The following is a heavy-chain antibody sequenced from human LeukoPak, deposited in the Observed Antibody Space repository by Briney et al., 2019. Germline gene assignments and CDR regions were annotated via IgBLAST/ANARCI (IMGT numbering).Heavy chain of an antibody. D-gene: IGHD3-22*01. J-gene: IGHJ4*02. V-gene: IGHV3-30-3*01. CDR2: ISYDGSNK. CDR3: ATGSGYYYDH. Sequence: GRSLRLSCAASGFTFSSYAMHWVRQAPGKGLEWVAVISYDGSNKYYADSVKGRFTISRDNSKNTLYLQMSSLRAEDTAVYYCATGSGYYYDHWGQGTLVTVSS. CDR1: GFTFSSYA.